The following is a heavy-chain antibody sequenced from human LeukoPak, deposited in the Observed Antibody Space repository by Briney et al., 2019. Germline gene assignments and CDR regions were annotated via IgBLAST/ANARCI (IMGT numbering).Heavy chain of an antibody. CDR2: ISSIGSGI. Sequence: GGSLRLSCAASGFTFSSYEMNWVRQAPGKGLEWVSYISSIGSGIYYADSVKGRFTVSRDNAKNSLYLQMDSLRPEDTAVYYCARTVTMVRGPTYYYYYYYMDVWGKGTTVTVSS. CDR3: ARTVTMVRGPTYYYYYYYMDV. V-gene: IGHV3-48*03. CDR1: GFTFSSYE. J-gene: IGHJ6*03. D-gene: IGHD3-10*01.